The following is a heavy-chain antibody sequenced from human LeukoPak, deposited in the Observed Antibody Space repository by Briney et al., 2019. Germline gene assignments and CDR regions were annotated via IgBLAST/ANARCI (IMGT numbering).Heavy chain of an antibody. Sequence: PGGSLRLSCAASGFTFSDSYISWIRQAPGEGLGWVSYISSSGSAIYYADSVKGRFTISRDNAKSSLYLQMNSLRAEDPAVYYCATLGRNYYAYWGRGTLVTVSS. CDR2: ISSSGSAI. V-gene: IGHV3-11*01. J-gene: IGHJ4*02. D-gene: IGHD2-15*01. CDR1: GFTFSDSY. CDR3: ATLGRNYYAY.